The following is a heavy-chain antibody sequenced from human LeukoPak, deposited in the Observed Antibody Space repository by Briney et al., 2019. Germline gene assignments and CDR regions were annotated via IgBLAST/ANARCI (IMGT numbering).Heavy chain of an antibody. CDR3: ARVRYCSTNRCYDREFDN. V-gene: IGHV4-59*01. CDR2: IYYSGNT. Sequence: SETLSLTCTVSGGSISIYYWSWTRQPPGKGLEGIGYIYYSGNTNYNPSLKSRVPTTVDTSKNQFSLKLNSVTAADTAVYYCARVRYCSTNRCYDREFDNWGQGTLVTVSS. J-gene: IGHJ4*02. CDR1: GGSISIYY. D-gene: IGHD2-2*01.